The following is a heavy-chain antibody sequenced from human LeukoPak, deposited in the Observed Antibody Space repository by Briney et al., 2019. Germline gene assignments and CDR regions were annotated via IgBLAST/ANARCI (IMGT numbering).Heavy chain of an antibody. J-gene: IGHJ3*02. D-gene: IGHD6-13*01. V-gene: IGHV1-18*01. CDR3: ARVRTSRQELGHDAFDI. CDR1: GYTFTSYG. CDR2: ISAYNGYT. Sequence: GASVKVSCKASGYTFTSYGISWVRQAPGQGLEWMGWISAYNGYTNSAQKLQGRVTMTTDTSTTTAYMDLRSLRSDDTAVYYCARVRTSRQELGHDAFDIWGQGTMVTVSS.